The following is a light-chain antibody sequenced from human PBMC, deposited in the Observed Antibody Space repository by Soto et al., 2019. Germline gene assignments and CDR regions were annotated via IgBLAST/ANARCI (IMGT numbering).Light chain of an antibody. J-gene: IGLJ2*01. CDR2: GNS. Sequence: QSVLTQPPSVSGAPGQRVTITCTGSSSNIGARYDVHWYQQLPGTAPKLLIYGNSNRPSGVPDRFSGSKSGTLASLAITGLQADDEADYYCQSYDSRLSGWGLFGGGTKLTVL. V-gene: IGLV1-40*01. CDR1: SSNIGARYD. CDR3: QSYDSRLSGWGL.